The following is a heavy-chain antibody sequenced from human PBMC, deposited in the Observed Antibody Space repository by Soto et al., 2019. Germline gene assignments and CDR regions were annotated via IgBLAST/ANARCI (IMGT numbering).Heavy chain of an antibody. D-gene: IGHD3-16*01. Sequence: QVQLVESGGGVVQPGTSLRVSCVGSGFTFRSYVIHWVRQAPGKGLEWVAHTSYDGRDKYYADSVRGRFTISRDNSRNTVDLQMDSLKLEDTAFYYCARWGTTGGLDVWGQGTLVSVSS. V-gene: IGHV3-30*19. CDR2: TSYDGRDK. CDR3: ARWGTTGGLDV. J-gene: IGHJ1*01. CDR1: GFTFRSYV.